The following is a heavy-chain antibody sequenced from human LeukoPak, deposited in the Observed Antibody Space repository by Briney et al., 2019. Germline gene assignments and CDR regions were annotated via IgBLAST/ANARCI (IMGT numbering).Heavy chain of an antibody. CDR2: IIPIFGTA. Sequence: GASVKVSCKASGGTFSSYAISWVRQAPGQGLEWMGRIIPIFGTANYAQKLQGRVTITTDESTSTAYMELSSLRSEDTAVYHCARQDYDYVWGSYRPFDYWGQGTLVTVSS. J-gene: IGHJ4*02. D-gene: IGHD3-16*02. CDR3: ARQDYDYVWGSYRPFDY. V-gene: IGHV1-69*05. CDR1: GGTFSSYA.